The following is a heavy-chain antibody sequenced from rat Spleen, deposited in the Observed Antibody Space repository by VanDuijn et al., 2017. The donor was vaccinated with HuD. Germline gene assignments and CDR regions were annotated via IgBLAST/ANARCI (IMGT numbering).Heavy chain of an antibody. D-gene: IGHD1-12*02. Sequence: EVQLVESGGGLVQPGRSMKLSCAATGFTFSSFPMAWVRQAPTKGLEWVATISTSGGSTYYRDSVKGRFTISRDNAKSTLYLQMNSLRSEDTATYYCTRDRAPYYYDGTYYYGYYFDYWGQGVMVTVSS. CDR1: GFTFSSFP. CDR3: TRDRAPYYYDGTYYYGYYFDY. J-gene: IGHJ2*01. CDR2: ISTSGGST. V-gene: IGHV5-46*01.